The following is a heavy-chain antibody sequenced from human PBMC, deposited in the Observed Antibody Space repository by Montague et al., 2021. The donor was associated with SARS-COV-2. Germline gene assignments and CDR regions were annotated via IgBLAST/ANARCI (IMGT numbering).Heavy chain of an antibody. V-gene: IGHV3-48*03. CDR1: GFTFSSYE. CDR2: ISSSGSTI. J-gene: IGHJ6*02. D-gene: IGHD3-10*01. CDR3: ARDEGLKYGSGDYYGMDV. Sequence: SLRLSCAASGFTFSSYEMNWVRQAPGKGLEWVSYISSSGSTICYADSVKGRFTISRDNAKNSLYLQMNSLRAEDTAVYYCARDEGLKYGSGDYYGMDVWGQGTTVTVSS.